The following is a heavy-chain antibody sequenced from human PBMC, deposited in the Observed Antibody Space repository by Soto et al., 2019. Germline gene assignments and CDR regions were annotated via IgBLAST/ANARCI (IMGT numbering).Heavy chain of an antibody. Sequence: GALRLSCAASGFTFSSYGMHWVRQAPGKGLEWVAVIRYDGSNKYYADSVKGRFTISRDNSKNTLYLQMNSLRAEDTAVYYCARDELLQWLVLNYWGQGTLVTVS. V-gene: IGHV3-33*01. J-gene: IGHJ4*02. CDR1: GFTFSSYG. CDR3: ARDELLQWLVLNY. D-gene: IGHD6-19*01. CDR2: IRYDGSNK.